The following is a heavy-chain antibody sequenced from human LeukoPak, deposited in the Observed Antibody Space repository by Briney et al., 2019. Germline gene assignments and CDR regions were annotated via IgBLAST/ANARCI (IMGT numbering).Heavy chain of an antibody. D-gene: IGHD6-13*01. V-gene: IGHV3-15*01. CDR3: TTDPPPGIAAAATLDY. J-gene: IGHJ4*02. CDR1: GFTFGNAW. Sequence: PGGSLRLSCAASGFTFGNAWMSWVRQAPGKGLEWVGRIKSKTDGGTTDYAAPVKGRFTISRDDPKNTLYLQMNSLKTEDTAVYYCTTDPPPGIAAAATLDYWGQGTLVTVSS. CDR2: IKSKTDGGTT.